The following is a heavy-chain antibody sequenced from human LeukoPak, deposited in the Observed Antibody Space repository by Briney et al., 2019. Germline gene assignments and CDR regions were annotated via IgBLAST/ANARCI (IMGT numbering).Heavy chain of an antibody. D-gene: IGHD1-14*01. J-gene: IGHJ6*03. V-gene: IGHV3-74*01. Sequence: QPGGSLRLSCAASGFTFKLYWMHWVRQVPGRGPVWVSRINHDGSDTIYADSVRGRFTISRDNSKNTLHLQMDSLRTEDTAVYYCARDLTVDFSAGVNYMDVWGKGTTVTVSS. CDR3: ARDLTVDFSAGVNYMDV. CDR1: GFTFKLYW. CDR2: INHDGSDT.